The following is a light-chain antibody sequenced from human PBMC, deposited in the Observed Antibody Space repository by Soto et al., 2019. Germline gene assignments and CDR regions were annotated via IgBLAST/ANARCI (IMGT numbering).Light chain of an antibody. V-gene: IGLV1-40*01. J-gene: IGLJ1*01. CDR3: QSYDSSLSGFYV. CDR1: SSNIGAGYD. Sequence: QSVLTQPPSVSGAPGQRVTISCTGSSSNIGAGYDVHWYQQLPGTAPKLLFYGNRNRPSGVPDRVSGSKSGTSASLAITGLQAEDEADYYGQSYDSSLSGFYVFGTGTKVTVL. CDR2: GNR.